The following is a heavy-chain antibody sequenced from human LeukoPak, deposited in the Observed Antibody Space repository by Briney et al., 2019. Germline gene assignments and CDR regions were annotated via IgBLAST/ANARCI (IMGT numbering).Heavy chain of an antibody. Sequence: PGGSLRLSCAASGFTFSSYEMNWVRQAPGQGLEWVSYISSSGSTIYYADSVKGRFTISRDNAKNSLSLQMNSLRAEDTAVYYCARGGYCSGGSCYYYGMDVWGKGTTVTVSS. CDR3: ARGGYCSGGSCYYYGMDV. CDR2: ISSSGSTI. D-gene: IGHD2-15*01. J-gene: IGHJ6*04. V-gene: IGHV3-48*03. CDR1: GFTFSSYE.